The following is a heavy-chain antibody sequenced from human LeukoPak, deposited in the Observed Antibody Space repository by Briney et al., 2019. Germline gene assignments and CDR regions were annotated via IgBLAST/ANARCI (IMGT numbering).Heavy chain of an antibody. Sequence: GRSLRLSCAASGFTFSSYGMHWVRQAPGKGLEWVAVISYDGSNKYYADSVKGRFTISRDNSKNTLYLQMNSLRAEDTAVYYCARDRQLVALDVWGKGTTVTVSS. J-gene: IGHJ6*04. V-gene: IGHV3-30*03. CDR2: ISYDGSNK. D-gene: IGHD6-6*01. CDR1: GFTFSSYG. CDR3: ARDRQLVALDV.